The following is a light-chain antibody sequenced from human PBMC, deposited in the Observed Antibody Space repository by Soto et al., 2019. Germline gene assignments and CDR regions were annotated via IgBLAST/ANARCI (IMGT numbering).Light chain of an antibody. V-gene: IGKV3-20*01. CDR3: QQYGSSPRT. Sequence: EIVLTQSPGTLSLSPGERATLSCRASQSVTTGYLAWYQQKPGQAPRLLIYGASSRATGIPDRFSGSGSGTDFTLTISRLEPGDFAVYYCQQYGSSPRTFGKGTKVEIK. CDR1: QSVTTGY. J-gene: IGKJ1*01. CDR2: GAS.